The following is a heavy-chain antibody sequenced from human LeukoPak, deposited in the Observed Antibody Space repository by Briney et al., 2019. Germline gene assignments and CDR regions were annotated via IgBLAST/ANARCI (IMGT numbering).Heavy chain of an antibody. CDR3: ARDYGGNSDY. CDR1: GFTFTTYS. J-gene: IGHJ4*02. V-gene: IGHV3-21*01. CDR2: ITISSRYI. Sequence: GGSLRLSCAASGFTFTTYSMNWVRQAPGKGLEWVSSITISSRYIYHADSVKGRFTISRDNAKNSLYLQMNSLRAEDTAVYYCARDYGGNSDYWGQGTLVTVSS. D-gene: IGHD4-23*01.